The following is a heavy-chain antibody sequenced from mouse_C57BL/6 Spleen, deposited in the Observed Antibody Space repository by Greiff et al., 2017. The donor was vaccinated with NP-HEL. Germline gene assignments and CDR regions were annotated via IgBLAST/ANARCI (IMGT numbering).Heavy chain of an antibody. J-gene: IGHJ4*01. CDR1: GYAFSSYW. V-gene: IGHV1-80*01. D-gene: IGHD1-1*01. Sequence: QVQLQQSGAELVKPGASVKISCKASGYAFSSYWMNWVKQRPGKGLEWIGQIYPGDGDTNYNGKFKGKATLTAEKSSSTAYMQLSSLTSEDSAVYFCARFPLFITTVVAPMDYWGQGTSVTVSS. CDR3: ARFPLFITTVVAPMDY. CDR2: IYPGDGDT.